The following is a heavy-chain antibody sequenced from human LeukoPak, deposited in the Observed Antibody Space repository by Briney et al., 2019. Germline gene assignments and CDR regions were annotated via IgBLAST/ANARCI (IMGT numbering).Heavy chain of an antibody. CDR1: GFTFDDYA. D-gene: IGHD6-13*01. Sequence: GGSLRVSCAASGFTFDDYAMHWVRQAPGKGLEWVSGISWNSGSIGYADSVKGRFTISRDNAKNSLYLQMNSLRAEDTALYYCAKDTSISSWYSFDYWGQGTLVTVSS. CDR3: AKDTSISSWYSFDY. CDR2: ISWNSGSI. V-gene: IGHV3-9*01. J-gene: IGHJ4*02.